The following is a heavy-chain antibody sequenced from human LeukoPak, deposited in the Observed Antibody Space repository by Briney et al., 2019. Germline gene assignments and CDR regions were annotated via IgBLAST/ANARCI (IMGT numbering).Heavy chain of an antibody. CDR2: IYYSGST. CDR1: GGSISSYY. D-gene: IGHD3-22*01. J-gene: IGHJ2*01. Sequence: SETLSLTCTVSGGSISSYYWSWIRQPPGKGLEWIGYIYYSGSTNYNPSLKSRVTISVDTSKNQFSLKLSSVTAADTAVYYCARLRYYDSSGRSWYFDLWGRGTLVTVSS. V-gene: IGHV4-59*08. CDR3: ARLRYYDSSGRSWYFDL.